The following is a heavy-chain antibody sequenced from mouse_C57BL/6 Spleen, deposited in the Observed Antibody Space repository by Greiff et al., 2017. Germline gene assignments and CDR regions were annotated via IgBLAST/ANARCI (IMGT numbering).Heavy chain of an antibody. J-gene: IGHJ3*01. CDR1: GYTFTSYW. CDR3: ARSEDYYYGSSFSLGY. V-gene: IGHV1-52*01. Sequence: QVQLQQSGAELVRPGSSVKLSCKASGYTFTSYWMHWVKQRPIQGLEWIGNIDPSDSETHYNQKFKDKATLTVDKSSSTAYMQLSSLTSEDSAVYYCARSEDYYYGSSFSLGYWGQGTLVTVSA. D-gene: IGHD1-1*01. CDR2: IDPSDSET.